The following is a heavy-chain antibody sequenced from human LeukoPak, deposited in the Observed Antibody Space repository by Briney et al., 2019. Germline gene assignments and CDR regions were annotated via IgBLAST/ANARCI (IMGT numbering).Heavy chain of an antibody. D-gene: IGHD5-12*01. J-gene: IGHJ4*02. Sequence: PGGSLSLSCEGSGFTFNRFEMNWVRQFSGGGLEWVSYIGSSVNNIYYADSVKGRFTISRDNAKNSLYLQMDRLRAEDTAIYYCVRDIYSDYYEVVGAFDYWGQGTLVTVSS. V-gene: IGHV3-48*03. CDR2: IGSSVNNI. CDR3: VRDIYSDYYEVVGAFDY. CDR1: GFTFNRFE.